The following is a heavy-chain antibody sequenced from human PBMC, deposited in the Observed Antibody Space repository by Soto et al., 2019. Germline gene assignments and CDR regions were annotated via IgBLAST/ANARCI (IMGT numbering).Heavy chain of an antibody. D-gene: IGHD2-2*01. CDR3: AKPGATSYASFDY. J-gene: IGHJ4*02. V-gene: IGHV3-23*01. Sequence: EVQLLESGGGLIQPGGSLRLSCAASGFTFTTYDMSWVRQAPGKGLEWVSGVTTGGDNTYYADSVKGRFTVSRDNSKNTLYLQMNSLRADDTAVYYCAKPGATSYASFDYWGQGTLVTVSS. CDR1: GFTFTTYD. CDR2: VTTGGDNT.